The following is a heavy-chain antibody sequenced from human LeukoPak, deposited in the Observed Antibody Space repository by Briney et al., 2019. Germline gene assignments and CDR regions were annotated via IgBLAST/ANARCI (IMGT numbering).Heavy chain of an antibody. Sequence: GGSLRLFCAASGFTFSSYGMHWVRQAPGKGLEWVAFIRYDGSNKYYADSVKGRFTISRDNSKNTLYLQLNSLRAEDTAVYYCAKVSWFGELSIRGSVFDIWGQGSMASVSS. CDR3: AKVSWFGELSIRGSVFDI. D-gene: IGHD3-10*01. CDR1: GFTFSSYG. V-gene: IGHV3-30*02. CDR2: IRYDGSNK. J-gene: IGHJ3*02.